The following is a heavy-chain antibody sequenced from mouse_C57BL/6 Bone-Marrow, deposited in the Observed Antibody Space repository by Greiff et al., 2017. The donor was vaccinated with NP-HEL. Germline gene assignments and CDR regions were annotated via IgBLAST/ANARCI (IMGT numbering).Heavy chain of an antibody. CDR1: GFTFSSYG. CDR2: ISSGGSYT. V-gene: IGHV5-6*01. CDR3: ARHDYSNYFDY. Sequence: EVQLVESGGDLVKPGGSLKLSCAASGFTFSSYGMSWVRQTPDKRLEWVATISSGGSYTYYPDSVKGRFPISTDNATNTLYLHMSSLTSEDTAMYYCARHDYSNYFDYWGQGTTLTVSS. D-gene: IGHD2-5*01. J-gene: IGHJ2*01.